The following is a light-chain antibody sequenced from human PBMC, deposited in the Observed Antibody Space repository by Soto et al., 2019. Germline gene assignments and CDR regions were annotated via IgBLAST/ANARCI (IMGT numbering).Light chain of an antibody. CDR2: AAS. CDR1: QDISDY. J-gene: IGKJ4*01. CDR3: QQLNSYPLT. Sequence: DIQLTQSPSFLSASVVDRVTITCRASQDISDYLAWYQQRPGKAPKLLIYAASTLQSGVPSRFSGSGSGTEFPLTISSLQPADFATYSCQQLNSYPLTFGGGTKVEIK. V-gene: IGKV1-9*01.